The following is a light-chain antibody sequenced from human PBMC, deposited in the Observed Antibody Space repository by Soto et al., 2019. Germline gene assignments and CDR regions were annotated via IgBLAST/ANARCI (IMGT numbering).Light chain of an antibody. CDR3: SSYTSSSTLL. CDR2: DVS. Sequence: QSALTQPASVSGSPGQSITISCTGTSSDVGGYNYVSWYQQHPGKAPKLMIYDVSNRPSGVSNRFSGSKSGNTASLTISGLQAEDEADYYCSSYTSSSTLLFGGRTTVTV. V-gene: IGLV2-14*01. CDR1: SSDVGGYNY. J-gene: IGLJ2*01.